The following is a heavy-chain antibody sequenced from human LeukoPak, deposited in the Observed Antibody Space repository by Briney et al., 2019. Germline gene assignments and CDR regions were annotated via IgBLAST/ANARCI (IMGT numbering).Heavy chain of an antibody. Sequence: GGSLRLSCAASGFTFSRYWMHWVRQAPGKGLVWVSHIYSDGSATNYADSVQGRFTISRDNPKNTLYLHMNSLRAEDTAVYYCARGGEGYNPDYFDYWGQGTLVSVSS. D-gene: IGHD5-24*01. J-gene: IGHJ4*02. CDR1: GFTFSRYW. CDR2: IYSDGSAT. CDR3: ARGGEGYNPDYFDY. V-gene: IGHV3-74*01.